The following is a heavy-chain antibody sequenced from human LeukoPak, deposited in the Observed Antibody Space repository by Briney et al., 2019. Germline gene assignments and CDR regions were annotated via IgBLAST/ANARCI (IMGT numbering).Heavy chain of an antibody. CDR1: GFTFSSYA. CDR3: AKPTGYSSGWHNY. D-gene: IGHD6-19*01. CDR2: ISGSGGST. V-gene: IGHV3-23*01. J-gene: IGHJ4*02. Sequence: GGSLRLSCAASGFTFSSYAMSWVRQAPVKGLEWVSAISGSGGSTYYADSVKGRFTISRDNSKNTLYLQMNSLRAEDTAVYYCAKPTGYSSGWHNYWGQGTLVTVSS.